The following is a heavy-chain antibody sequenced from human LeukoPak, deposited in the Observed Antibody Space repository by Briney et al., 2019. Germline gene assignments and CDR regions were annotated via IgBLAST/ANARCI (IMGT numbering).Heavy chain of an antibody. V-gene: IGHV3-33*06. Sequence: GRSLRLSCAASGFTFSSYGMHWVRQAPGKGLEWVAVIWYDGRNKYYADSVKGRFTISRDNSKNTLYLQMNSLRAEDTAVYYCAKDLRADGDYPDYWGQGTLVTVSS. CDR3: AKDLRADGDYPDY. J-gene: IGHJ4*02. CDR2: IWYDGRNK. CDR1: GFTFSSYG. D-gene: IGHD4-17*01.